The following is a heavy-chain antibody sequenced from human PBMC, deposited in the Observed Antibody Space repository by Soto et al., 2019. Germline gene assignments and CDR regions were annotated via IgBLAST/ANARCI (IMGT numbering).Heavy chain of an antibody. Sequence: EVQLVESGGGLVQPGRSLRLSCTASGFTFGDYAMSWFRQAPGKGLEWVGFLRSKAYGGTTEYAASVKGRFTISRDDSKSIAYLQRNSLKTEDTAVYYCTRDYDFWSGYYTGPFFDYWGQGTLVTVSS. J-gene: IGHJ4*02. D-gene: IGHD3-3*01. V-gene: IGHV3-49*03. CDR1: GFTFGDYA. CDR2: LRSKAYGGTT. CDR3: TRDYDFWSGYYTGPFFDY.